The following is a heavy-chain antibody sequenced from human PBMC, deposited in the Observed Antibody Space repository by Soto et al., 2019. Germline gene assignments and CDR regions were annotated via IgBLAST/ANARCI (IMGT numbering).Heavy chain of an antibody. Sequence: PSETLSLTCTVSGGSISSYFLNWIRQAPGKGLEWIWYMYFNESNNYNTSLKSRVTISLDTSKSLFSLKINSVTAEDKAVYYCARDHKEAFDIWGQGTMVTVS. CDR2: MYFNESN. V-gene: IGHV4-59*01. CDR1: GGSISSYF. J-gene: IGHJ3*02. CDR3: ARDHKEAFDI.